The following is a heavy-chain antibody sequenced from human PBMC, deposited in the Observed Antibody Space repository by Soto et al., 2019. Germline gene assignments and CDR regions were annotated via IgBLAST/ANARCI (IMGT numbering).Heavy chain of an antibody. CDR1: GYTFTSYY. V-gene: IGHV1-46*01. Sequence: ASVKVSCKASGYTFTSYYMHCVRQAPGQGLEWMGIINPSGGSTSYAQKFQGRVTMTRDTSTSTVYMELSSLRSEDTAVYYCARETYCSGGSCDTSEVFDIWGQGTMVTVSS. J-gene: IGHJ3*02. CDR2: INPSGGST. CDR3: ARETYCSGGSCDTSEVFDI. D-gene: IGHD2-15*01.